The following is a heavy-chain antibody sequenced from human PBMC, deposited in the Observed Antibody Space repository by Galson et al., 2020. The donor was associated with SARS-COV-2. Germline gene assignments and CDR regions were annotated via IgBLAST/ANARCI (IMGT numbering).Heavy chain of an antibody. D-gene: IGHD6-13*01. V-gene: IGHV1-18*01. J-gene: IGHJ4*02. Sequence: ASVKVSCKASGYTFTSYGISWVRQAPGQGLEWMGWISAYNGNTNYAQKLQGRVTMTTDTSTSTAYMELRSLRSDDTAVYYCALGSSWLQPHIYFDYWGQGTLVTVSS. CDR1: GYTFTSYG. CDR3: ALGSSWLQPHIYFDY. CDR2: ISAYNGNT.